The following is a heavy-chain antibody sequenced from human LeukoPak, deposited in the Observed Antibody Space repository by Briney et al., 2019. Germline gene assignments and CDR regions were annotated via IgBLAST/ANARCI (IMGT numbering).Heavy chain of an antibody. CDR2: INHSGST. V-gene: IGHV4-34*01. Sequence: SETLSLTCAVYGGSFSGYYWSWIRQPPGKGLEWIGEINHSGSTNYNPSLKSRVTISVDTSKNQFSLKLSSVTAADTAVYYCARFYSGSYGYWGQGTLVTVSS. CDR1: GGSFSGYY. D-gene: IGHD1-26*01. J-gene: IGHJ4*02. CDR3: ARFYSGSYGY.